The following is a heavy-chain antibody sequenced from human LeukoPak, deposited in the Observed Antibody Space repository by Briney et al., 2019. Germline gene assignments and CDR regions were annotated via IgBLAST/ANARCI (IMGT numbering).Heavy chain of an antibody. Sequence: GESLRLSCAASGFTYSSYSMNWVRQTPGKGLEWVSSISSSSNQIYYAASLKGRFTISRDNAKNSLYLQMKSLRAEDTAVYYCARDANSLAARLGWFGPWGRGTLVTVSS. CDR3: ARDANSLAARLGWFGP. CDR1: GFTYSSYS. V-gene: IGHV3-21*01. D-gene: IGHD6-6*01. J-gene: IGHJ5*02. CDR2: ISSSSNQI.